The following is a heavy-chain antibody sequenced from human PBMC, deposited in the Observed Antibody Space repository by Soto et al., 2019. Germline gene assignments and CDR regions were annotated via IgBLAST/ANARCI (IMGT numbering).Heavy chain of an antibody. CDR2: INSDVSVS. Sequence: EVQLVESGGGLVQPGGSLRLSCAASGFTFSNYWMYWVRQAPGKGLVWVSRINSDVSVSSYADSVKGRLTISRDKVKNTLYLQMDSLRAEDTAVYYCARGDCVGGTCYSLAGSFYYYMDVWGEGTTVTVFS. CDR3: ARGDCVGGTCYSLAGSFYYYMDV. CDR1: GFTFSNYW. V-gene: IGHV3-74*01. D-gene: IGHD2-15*01. J-gene: IGHJ6*03.